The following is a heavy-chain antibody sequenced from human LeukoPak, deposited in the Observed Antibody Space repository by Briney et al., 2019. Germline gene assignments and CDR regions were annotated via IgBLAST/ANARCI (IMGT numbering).Heavy chain of an antibody. CDR2: IIPIFGTA. D-gene: IGHD3-9*01. CDR1: GGTFSSYA. J-gene: IGHJ6*02. CDR3: ATSRGSGDILTGSEDYYYYGMDV. Sequence: SVKVSCEASGGTFSSYAISWVRQAPGQGLEWMGGIIPIFGTANYAQKFQGRVTITADESTSTAYMELSSLRSEDTAVYYCATSRGSGDILTGSEDYYYYGMDVWGQGTTVTVSS. V-gene: IGHV1-69*13.